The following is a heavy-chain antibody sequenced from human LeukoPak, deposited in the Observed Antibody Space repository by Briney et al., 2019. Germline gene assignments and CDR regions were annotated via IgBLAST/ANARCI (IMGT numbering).Heavy chain of an antibody. CDR1: GFTFSSYA. Sequence: PGGSLRLSCAASGFTFSSYAMSWVRQAPGKGLEWVSAISGSGGSTYYADSVKGRFTISRDNSKNTLYLQMSSLRAEDTAVYYCAKRPDYSRSRYFDYWGRGTLVTVSS. CDR2: ISGSGGST. J-gene: IGHJ4*02. D-gene: IGHD4-11*01. V-gene: IGHV3-23*01. CDR3: AKRPDYSRSRYFDY.